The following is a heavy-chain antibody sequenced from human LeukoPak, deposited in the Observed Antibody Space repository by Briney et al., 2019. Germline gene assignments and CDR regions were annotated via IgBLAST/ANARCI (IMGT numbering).Heavy chain of an antibody. CDR3: ARDPRSYGDLDY. D-gene: IGHD4-17*01. V-gene: IGHV4-30-4*01. Sequence: SQTLSLTCTVSGGSISSGDYYWSWIRQPPGKGLEWIGYIYYSGSTYYNPSLKSRVTISVDTSKNQFSLKLSSVTAADTAVYYCARDPRSYGDLDYWGQGTLVTVSS. J-gene: IGHJ4*02. CDR2: IYYSGST. CDR1: GGSISSGDYY.